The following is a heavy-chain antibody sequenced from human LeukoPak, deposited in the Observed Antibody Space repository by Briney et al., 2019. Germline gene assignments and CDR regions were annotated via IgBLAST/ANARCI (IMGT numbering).Heavy chain of an antibody. V-gene: IGHV1-69*13. J-gene: IGHJ6*03. CDR2: IIPIFGTA. Sequence: GASVKVSCKASGGTFSSYAISWVRQAPGQGLEWMGGIIPIFGTANYAQKFQGRVTITADESTSTAYMELSSLRSEDTAVYYCARSRAYYDILTGYYYYYYMDVWGKGTTVTISS. CDR3: ARSRAYYDILTGYYYYYYMDV. D-gene: IGHD3-9*01. CDR1: GGTFSSYA.